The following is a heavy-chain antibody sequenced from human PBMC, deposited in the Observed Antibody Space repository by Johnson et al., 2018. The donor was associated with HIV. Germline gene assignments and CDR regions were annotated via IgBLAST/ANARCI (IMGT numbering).Heavy chain of an antibody. J-gene: IGHJ3*02. CDR1: GFTFSNSA. D-gene: IGHD2-21*02. CDR3: AKDQYCGGDCYPDAFDI. Sequence: QVQLVESGGGVVQPGRSLRLSCAASGFTFSNSAMHWVRQAPGKGLEWVAVISYVGTNEYYADSVKGRFTISRDNSKNTLYLQMNSLRAEDTAVYYCAKDQYCGGDCYPDAFDIWGQGTMVTVSS. V-gene: IGHV3-30*04. CDR2: ISYVGTNE.